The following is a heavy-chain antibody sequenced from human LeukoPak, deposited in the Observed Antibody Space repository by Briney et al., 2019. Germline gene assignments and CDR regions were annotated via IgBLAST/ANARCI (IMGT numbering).Heavy chain of an antibody. D-gene: IGHD5-12*01. J-gene: IGHJ4*02. CDR1: GFTFNRYW. Sequence: GGSLRLSCAASGFTFNRYWMSWVRQAPGKGLEWVANIKKDGSEKYYVDSVKGRLTISRDNAKNSLPLQMNSLRAEDTAVYYCARVEASGYDYGAFDSWGQGTLVTVSS. CDR2: IKKDGSEK. V-gene: IGHV3-7*01. CDR3: ARVEASGYDYGAFDS.